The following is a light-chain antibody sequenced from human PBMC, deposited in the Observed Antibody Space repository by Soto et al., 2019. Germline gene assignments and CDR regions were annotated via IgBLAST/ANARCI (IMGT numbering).Light chain of an antibody. CDR2: DVS. CDR3: CSHADNSRV. Sequence: QSALTQPASVSGSPGQSMTISCAGTSSDVGSYNLVSWYQQHPGKAPKLIIYDVSKRPSGVSNRFSGSKSGNTASLTISGIQAEDEADYYCCSHADNSRVFGGGTKLTVL. V-gene: IGLV2-23*02. CDR1: SSDVGSYNL. J-gene: IGLJ3*02.